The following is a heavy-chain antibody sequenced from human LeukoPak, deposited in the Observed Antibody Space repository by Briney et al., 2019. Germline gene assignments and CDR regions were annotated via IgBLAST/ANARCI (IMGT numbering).Heavy chain of an antibody. D-gene: IGHD3-10*01. CDR3: ARGPYYGSGSWYNYYMDV. CDR1: GYTFTGYY. CDR2: INPNSGGT. V-gene: IGHV1-2*02. Sequence: ASVKVSCKASGYTFTGYYMHWVRQAPGQGLEWMGWINPNSGGTNYAQKFQGRVTMTRDTSISTAYMELSRLRSDDTAVYYCARGPYYGSGSWYNYYMDVWGKGTTVTVSS. J-gene: IGHJ6*03.